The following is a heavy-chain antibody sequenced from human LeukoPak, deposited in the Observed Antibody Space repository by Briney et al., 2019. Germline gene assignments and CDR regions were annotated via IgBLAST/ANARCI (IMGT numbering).Heavy chain of an antibody. V-gene: IGHV1-8*01. J-gene: IGHJ5*02. CDR1: GYTFTSYD. CDR2: MNPNSGNT. D-gene: IGHD3-10*01. CDR3: ARRKMVRGGNWFDP. Sequence: ASVKVSCKASGYTFTSYDINWVRQATGQGLEWMGWMNPNSGNTGYAQKFQGRVTMTRNTSISTAYMELSSLRSEDTAVYYCARRKMVRGGNWFDPWGQGTLVTVSS.